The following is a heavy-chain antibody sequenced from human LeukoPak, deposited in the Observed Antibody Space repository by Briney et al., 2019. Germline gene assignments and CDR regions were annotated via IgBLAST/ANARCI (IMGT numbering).Heavy chain of an antibody. V-gene: IGHV1-69*05. J-gene: IGHJ4*02. CDR2: IIPIFGTT. CDR1: VDSFSSDS. Sequence: VASVKVSCKAFVDSFSSDSISWVRHAPGQGLEWMGGIIPIFGTTNYAQKFQGRVTITTDGTTSTAYMEVSSLRSEDTAVYYCGREAGDCGGGSCYSIDYWGQGTLVTVSS. D-gene: IGHD2-15*01. CDR3: GREAGDCGGGSCYSIDY.